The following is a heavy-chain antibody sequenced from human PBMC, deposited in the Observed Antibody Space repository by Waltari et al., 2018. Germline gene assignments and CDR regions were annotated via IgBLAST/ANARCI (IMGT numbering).Heavy chain of an antibody. V-gene: IGHV3-21*01. CDR1: GFTFSSYS. CDR2: ISSSSIYI. J-gene: IGHJ4*02. D-gene: IGHD6-13*01. Sequence: EVQLVESGGGLVKPGGSLRLSCAASGFTFSSYSMNWVRQAPGKGLVWVSSISSSSIYIYYADSVKGRFTISRDNAKNSLYLQMNSLRAEDTAVYYCARDLRQLGPNSDYWGQGTLFTVSS. CDR3: ARDLRQLGPNSDY.